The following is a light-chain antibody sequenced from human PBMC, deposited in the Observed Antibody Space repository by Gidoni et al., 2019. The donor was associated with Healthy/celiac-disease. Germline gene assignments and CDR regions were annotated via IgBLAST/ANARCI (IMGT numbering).Light chain of an antibody. J-gene: IGKJ2*01. Sequence: DIVMTQSPLSLPVTPGEPASISCRSSQSLLHSNGYNYLDWYLQKPGQSPHLLIYLGSNRASGVPDRFSGSGSGTDFTLKISRVEAEDVGVYYCMQALQTPWYTFGQGTKLEIK. CDR1: QSLLHSNGYNY. V-gene: IGKV2-28*01. CDR2: LGS. CDR3: MQALQTPWYT.